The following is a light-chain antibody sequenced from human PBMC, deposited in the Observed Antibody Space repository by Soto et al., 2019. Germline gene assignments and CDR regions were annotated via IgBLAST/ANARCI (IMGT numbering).Light chain of an antibody. Sequence: IQLTPAPSVRSASVGERITITCRASQGISSYLAWYQQEPGKAPKLLIYAASTLQSGVPSRFSGGGSGTDFTLTISSLQPEDFATYYCQQLNSYPLTFGGGTKVDIK. V-gene: IGKV1-9*01. J-gene: IGKJ4*01. CDR1: QGISSY. CDR3: QQLNSYPLT. CDR2: AAS.